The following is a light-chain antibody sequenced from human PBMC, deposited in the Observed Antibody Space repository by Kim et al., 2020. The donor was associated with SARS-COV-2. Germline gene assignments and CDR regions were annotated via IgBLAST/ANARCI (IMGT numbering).Light chain of an antibody. CDR3: QEYYSTPFT. Sequence: DIVMTQSPDSLAVSLGERATINCKSSQSVLYSSNNKNYLAWYQQKPGQPPKLLIYWASTRESGVPDRFSGSGSGTDFTLTISSLQDEDVAVYYCQEYYSTPFTGGPETKEDIK. CDR1: QSVLYSSNNKNY. J-gene: IGKJ3*01. V-gene: IGKV4-1*01. CDR2: WAS.